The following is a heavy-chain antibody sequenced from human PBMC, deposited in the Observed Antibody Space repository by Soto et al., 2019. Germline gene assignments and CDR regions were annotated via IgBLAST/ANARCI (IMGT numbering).Heavy chain of an antibody. Sequence: EVQLVESGGGLVQPGGSLRLSCAASGFSVSSKYMSWVRQAPDKGLEWVSVLYTGGTIFYTDSVRGRFTISRNSSNNTLDLQMNRLRAEDTAVYYCARGCGGGSCYSDWDYWGQGTLVTVST. CDR1: GFSVSSKY. V-gene: IGHV3-53*01. J-gene: IGHJ4*02. D-gene: IGHD2-15*01. CDR3: ARGCGGGSCYSDWDY. CDR2: LYTGGTI.